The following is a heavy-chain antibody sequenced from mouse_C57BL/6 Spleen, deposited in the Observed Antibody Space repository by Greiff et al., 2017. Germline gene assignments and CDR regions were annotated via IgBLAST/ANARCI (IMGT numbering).Heavy chain of an antibody. Sequence: QVQLQQPGAELVKPGASVKLSCKASGYTFTSYWMQWVKQRPGQGLEWIGEIDPADSYTNFNQKFQGKATLTVDTSSSTAYMQRSSLTSEDSAVYYCARPVTTGAKDYWGQGTSVTVSS. D-gene: IGHD2-1*01. J-gene: IGHJ4*01. CDR2: IDPADSYT. CDR3: ARPVTTGAKDY. CDR1: GYTFTSYW. V-gene: IGHV1-50*01.